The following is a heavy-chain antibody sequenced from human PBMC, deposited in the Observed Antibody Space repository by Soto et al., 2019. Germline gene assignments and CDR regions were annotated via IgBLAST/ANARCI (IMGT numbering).Heavy chain of an antibody. CDR3: ARRYGGYMDY. Sequence: PGESLKISCEGSGYSFTSSWIGWVRQMPGKGLEWMGIIYPGDSDTRYSPSFQGQVTISADKSISTAYLQWSSLKASDTAIDYCARRYGGYMDYWGQGTLVPVSS. CDR1: GYSFTSSW. V-gene: IGHV5-51*01. CDR2: IYPGDSDT. J-gene: IGHJ4*02. D-gene: IGHD2-15*01.